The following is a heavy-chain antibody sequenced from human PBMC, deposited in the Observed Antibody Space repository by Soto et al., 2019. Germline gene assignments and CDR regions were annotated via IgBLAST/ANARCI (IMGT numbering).Heavy chain of an antibody. CDR3: ARATGYDFWSGYYYYFYGMDV. CDR2: INGGNGDT. D-gene: IGHD3-3*01. Sequence: ASVKVSCKASGYSFVTYSIHWVRQAPGQSLEWMGWINGGNGDTYYSQKFQGRVTIARDTPASTASMELSSLRSEDTAVYYCARATGYDFWSGYYYYFYGMDVWGQGTTVTVSS. J-gene: IGHJ6*02. CDR1: GYSFVTYS. V-gene: IGHV1-3*01.